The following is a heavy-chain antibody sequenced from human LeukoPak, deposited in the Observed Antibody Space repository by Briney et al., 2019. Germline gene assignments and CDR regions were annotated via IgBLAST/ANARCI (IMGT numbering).Heavy chain of an antibody. V-gene: IGHV3-7*03. Sequence: GGSLRLSCAASGFTFSSYWMSWVRQAPGKGLEWVANIRKDGSQKYYVDSVEGRFTISRDNAKNSLYLQTNTLRADDTAVYYCTRVSGGYDVSDYWGQGTLVTVSS. J-gene: IGHJ4*02. CDR3: TRVSGGYDVSDY. D-gene: IGHD3-3*01. CDR2: IRKDGSQK. CDR1: GFTFSSYW.